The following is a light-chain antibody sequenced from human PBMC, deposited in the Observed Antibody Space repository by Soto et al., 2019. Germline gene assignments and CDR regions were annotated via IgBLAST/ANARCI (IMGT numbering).Light chain of an antibody. CDR2: GAS. V-gene: IGKV3-20*01. CDR3: QQYGSSPWT. CDR1: QSVNSSY. J-gene: IGKJ1*01. Sequence: EIVLTQSPGTPSLSPGERATLSCRASQSVNSSYLAWYQQKPGQAPSLLIYGASSRATGIPDRFSGSGSGTDFTLTISRLEPEDFAVYYCQQYGSSPWTFGQGTKVEIK.